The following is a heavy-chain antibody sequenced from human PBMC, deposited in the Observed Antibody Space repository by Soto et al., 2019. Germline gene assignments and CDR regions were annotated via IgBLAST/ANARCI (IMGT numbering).Heavy chain of an antibody. D-gene: IGHD3-22*01. CDR3: ARVRAGAPYYYDSTGFDH. CDR1: GGSISSGDNC. J-gene: IGHJ4*02. CDR2: IYYSGST. Sequence: QVQLQESGPGLVKPSQTLSLTCTVSGGSISSGDNCWSWIRQHPGKGLEWIGYIYYSGSTYYNPSLRRRVTISVDTSKNQFSLKLSSVTAADSAVYYCARVRAGAPYYYDSTGFDHWGQGSLVTVSS. V-gene: IGHV4-31*03.